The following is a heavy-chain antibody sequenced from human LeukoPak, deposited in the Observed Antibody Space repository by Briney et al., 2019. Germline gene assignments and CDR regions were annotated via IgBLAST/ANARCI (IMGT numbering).Heavy chain of an antibody. CDR2: ISWNSGSI. J-gene: IGHJ4*02. V-gene: IGHV3-9*01. CDR3: AKDAKRTRTFGGVIVTSPGIDY. Sequence: GGSLRLSCAASGFTFDDYAMHWVRQAPGKGLEWVSGISWNSGSIGYADSVRGRFTISRDNAKNSLYLQMNSLRAEDTALYYCAKDAKRTRTFGGVIVTSPGIDYWGQGTLVTVSS. D-gene: IGHD3-16*02. CDR1: GFTFDDYA.